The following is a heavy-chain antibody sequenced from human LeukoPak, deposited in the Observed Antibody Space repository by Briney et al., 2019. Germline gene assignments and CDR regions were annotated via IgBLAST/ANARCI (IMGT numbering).Heavy chain of an antibody. CDR2: ISYDGSNK. J-gene: IGHJ4*02. CDR1: GFTFSSYA. V-gene: IGHV3-30*04. Sequence: PGGSLRLSCAASGFTFSSYAMHWVRQAPGKGLEWVAVISYDGSNKYYADSVKGRFTIPRDNSKNTLYLQMNSLRAEDTAVYYCALSSSWYGGFFDYWGQGTLITVSS. CDR3: ALSSSWYGGFFDY. D-gene: IGHD6-13*01.